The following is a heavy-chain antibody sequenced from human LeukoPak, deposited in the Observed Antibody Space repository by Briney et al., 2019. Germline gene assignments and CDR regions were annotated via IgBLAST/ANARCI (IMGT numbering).Heavy chain of an antibody. D-gene: IGHD3-3*01. CDR1: GGSFSGYY. CDR2: INHSGST. V-gene: IGHV4-34*01. J-gene: IGHJ4*02. Sequence: SETLSLTCAVYGGSFSGYYWSWIRQPPGKGLEWIGEINHSGSTNYNPSLKSRVTISVDTSKNQFSLKLSSVTAADTAVYYCARVRFLEWSTIDCWGQGTLVTVSS. CDR3: ARVRFLEWSTIDC.